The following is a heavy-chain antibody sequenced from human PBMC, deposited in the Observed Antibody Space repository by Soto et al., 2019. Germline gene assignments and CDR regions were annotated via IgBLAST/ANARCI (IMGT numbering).Heavy chain of an antibody. D-gene: IGHD3-3*01. CDR1: GGTFSSYA. V-gene: IGHV1-69*13. CDR3: ARVLTIFGVVTWFDP. J-gene: IGHJ5*02. CDR2: IIPIFGTA. Sequence: ASVKVSCKASGGTFSSYAISWVRQAPGQGLEWMGGIIPIFGTANYAQKFQGRVTITADESTSTAYMELSSLRSEDTAVYYCARVLTIFGVVTWFDPWGQGTLVTVS.